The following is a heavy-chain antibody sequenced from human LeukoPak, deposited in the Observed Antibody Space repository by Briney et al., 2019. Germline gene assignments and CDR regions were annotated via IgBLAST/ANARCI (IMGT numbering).Heavy chain of an antibody. V-gene: IGHV3-33*01. J-gene: IGHJ5*02. Sequence: GRSLRLSCAASGFTFSSYGMHWVRQAPGKGLEWVAVIWYDGSNKYYADSVKGRFTISRDNSKNTLYLQMNSLRAGDTAVYYCARDLSLTYYYDSSGYSTPLNWFDPWGQGTLVTVSS. CDR1: GFTFSSYG. CDR3: ARDLSLTYYYDSSGYSTPLNWFDP. CDR2: IWYDGSNK. D-gene: IGHD3-22*01.